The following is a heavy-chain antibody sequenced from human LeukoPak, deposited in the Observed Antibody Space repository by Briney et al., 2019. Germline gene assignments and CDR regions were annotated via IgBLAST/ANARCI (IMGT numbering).Heavy chain of an antibody. D-gene: IGHD6-6*01. CDR1: GFSFSSYW. Sequence: GGSLRLSCAASGFSFSSYWMTWVRQAPGKGLEWVANIKQDASEEHYVDSVKGRFTISRDNAKSSLYLQLNSLRVGDTALYFCASTASLSYWGQGTLVTVSS. CDR2: IKQDASEE. J-gene: IGHJ4*02. CDR3: ASTASLSY. V-gene: IGHV3-7*01.